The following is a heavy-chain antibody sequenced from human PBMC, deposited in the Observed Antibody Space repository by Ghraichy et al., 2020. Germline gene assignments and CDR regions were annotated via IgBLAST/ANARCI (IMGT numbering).Heavy chain of an antibody. CDR2: ISGSGSNS. Sequence: GGSLRLSCAASGFTFSSYDMTWVRQAPGRGLEWVSTISGSGSNSYYADSVKGRFTISRDNSKNTLYLQMNSLRAEDTALYYCAKDGGGTTIFGVVGMDVWGQGTTVTVSS. V-gene: IGHV3-23*01. CDR1: GFTFSSYD. J-gene: IGHJ6*02. CDR3: AKDGGGTTIFGVVGMDV. D-gene: IGHD3-3*01.